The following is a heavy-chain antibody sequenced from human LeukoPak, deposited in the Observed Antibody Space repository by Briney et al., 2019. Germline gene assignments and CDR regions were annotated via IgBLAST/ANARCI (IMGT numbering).Heavy chain of an antibody. Sequence: GGSLRLSCAASGFTFDNYAMHWVRQAPGKGLEWVSGISWNSGSIGYADSVKGRFTISRDNAKNPLYLQMNSLRGEDTALYYCANGTDIVATTHPYYWGQGTLVTVSS. J-gene: IGHJ4*02. CDR1: GFTFDNYA. D-gene: IGHD5-12*01. V-gene: IGHV3-9*01. CDR2: ISWNSGSI. CDR3: ANGTDIVATTHPYY.